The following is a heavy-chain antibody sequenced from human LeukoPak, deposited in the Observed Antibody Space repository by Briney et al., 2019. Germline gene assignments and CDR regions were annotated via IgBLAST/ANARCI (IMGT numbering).Heavy chain of an antibody. Sequence: GGSLRLSFAASGFTFSSYAMRWVRQAPGKGLEGGSTISGSGGSTYYADSVKGRFTISRDNSKNTLYLQMNSLRAEDTAVYYCAKDLSPLHPRIVGATPFDYWGQGTLVTVSS. V-gene: IGHV3-23*01. CDR3: AKDLSPLHPRIVGATPFDY. J-gene: IGHJ4*02. D-gene: IGHD1-26*01. CDR1: GFTFSSYA. CDR2: ISGSGGST.